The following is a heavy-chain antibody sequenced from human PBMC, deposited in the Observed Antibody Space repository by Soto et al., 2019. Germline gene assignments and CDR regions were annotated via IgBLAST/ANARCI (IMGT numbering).Heavy chain of an antibody. CDR1: GGAIYSFY. V-gene: IGHV4-59*01. Sequence: PSETLSLTCTVSGGAIYSFYWSRFLPPPGKSLEPIRYLYYRGSTVYNPSLKSRTTISLDTSKTQFSLKLTSATAADTALYYCARVRYGSGSYLHTFDYWGQGKLVTVSS. CDR3: ARVRYGSGSYLHTFDY. CDR2: LYYRGST. J-gene: IGHJ4*02. D-gene: IGHD3-10*01.